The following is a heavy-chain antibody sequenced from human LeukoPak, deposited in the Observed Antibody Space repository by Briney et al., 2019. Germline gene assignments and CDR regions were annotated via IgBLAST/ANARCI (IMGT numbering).Heavy chain of an antibody. CDR2: ISSSGSTI. D-gene: IGHD3-10*01. V-gene: IGHV3-48*03. Sequence: GGSLRLSCAASGFTFSSYEMNWVRQAPGKGLEWVSYISSSGSTIYCADSVKGRFTISRDNAKNSLYLQMNSLRAEDTAVYYCARGLGSGSYSSDYWGQATLVTVSS. CDR3: ARGLGSGSYSSDY. CDR1: GFTFSSYE. J-gene: IGHJ4*02.